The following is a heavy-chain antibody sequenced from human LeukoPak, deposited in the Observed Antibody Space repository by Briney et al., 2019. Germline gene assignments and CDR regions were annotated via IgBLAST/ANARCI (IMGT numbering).Heavy chain of an antibody. V-gene: IGHV3-11*04. Sequence: GGSLRLSCAASGFTFSDYYMSWIRQAPGKGLEWVSYISSSGSTIYYADSVKGRFTISRDNAKNSLYLQMNSLRAEDTAVYYCARDRYYYDSSGRPRAFDIWGQGTMVTVSS. CDR2: ISSSGSTI. J-gene: IGHJ3*02. D-gene: IGHD3-22*01. CDR1: GFTFSDYY. CDR3: ARDRYYYDSSGRPRAFDI.